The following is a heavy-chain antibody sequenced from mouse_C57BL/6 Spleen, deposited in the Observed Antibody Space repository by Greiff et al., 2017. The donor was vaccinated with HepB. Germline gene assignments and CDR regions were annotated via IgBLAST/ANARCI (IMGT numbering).Heavy chain of an antibody. CDR3: SRRRYVPLDY. Sequence: QVQLQQPGAELVRPGSSVKLSCKASGYTFTSYWMHWVKQRPIQGLEWIGNIYPSDSETHYNQKFKDKVTLTVDKSSSTASMQVSRLTSEYASFYYGSRRRYVPLDYWGQGTTLTVAS. J-gene: IGHJ2*01. V-gene: IGHV1-52*01. CDR2: IYPSDSET. D-gene: IGHD2-10*02. CDR1: GYTFTSYW.